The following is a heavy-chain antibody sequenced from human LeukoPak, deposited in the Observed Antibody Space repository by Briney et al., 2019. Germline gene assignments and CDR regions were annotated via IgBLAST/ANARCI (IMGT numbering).Heavy chain of an antibody. D-gene: IGHD2-2*01. CDR2: IRSSSTTI. J-gene: IGHJ4*02. CDR3: ARDSRSHCGTDACYGPYFDY. Sequence: GGSLRLSCAASGFTFSDYHMSWIRQAPGKGLEWISYIRSSSTTIYYADSVKGRFTISRDNAENSVYLQMNSLRVEDTAVYFCARDSRSHCGTDACYGPYFDYWGQGILVAVSS. V-gene: IGHV3-11*04. CDR1: GFTFSDYH.